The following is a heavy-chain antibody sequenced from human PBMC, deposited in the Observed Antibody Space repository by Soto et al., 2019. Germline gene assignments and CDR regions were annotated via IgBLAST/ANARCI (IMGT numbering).Heavy chain of an antibody. D-gene: IGHD6-6*01. CDR2: IYPGDSDT. CDR1: GYIFSSYC. CDR3: ASKISWFHY. V-gene: IGHV5-51*01. J-gene: IGHJ1*01. Sequence: ESLKISCKGSGYIFSSYCIAWVRQMPGKGLEWMGSIYPGDSDTRYSPSFQGQVTVSADKSINTVYLQWSSLKASDTAMYYCASKISWFHYWGQGTLVTVSS.